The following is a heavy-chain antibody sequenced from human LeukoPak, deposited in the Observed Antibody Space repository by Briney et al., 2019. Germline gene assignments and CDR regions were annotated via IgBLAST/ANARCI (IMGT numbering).Heavy chain of an antibody. J-gene: IGHJ4*02. D-gene: IGHD4-23*01. CDR2: IYYSKNT. CDR3: ATRPYYGGNGDY. Sequence: SETLSLTCTVSGGSISSSSAYWGWIRQPPGKGLEWIGSIYYSKNTYYNPSLKSRVTISVDKSKNQFSLKLSSVTAADTAVYYCATRPYYGGNGDYWGQGTLVTVSS. V-gene: IGHV4-39*07. CDR1: GGSISSSSAY.